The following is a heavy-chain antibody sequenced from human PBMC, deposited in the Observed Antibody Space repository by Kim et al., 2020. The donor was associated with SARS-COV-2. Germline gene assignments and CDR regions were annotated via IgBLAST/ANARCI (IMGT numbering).Heavy chain of an antibody. Sequence: ASVKVSCKVSGYTLTELSMHWVRQAPGKGLEWMGGFDPEDGETIYAQKFQGRVTMTEDTSTDTAYMELSSLRSEDTAVYYCATDRDYGDYTPHAGYGMDVWGQGTTVTVSS. CDR2: FDPEDGET. J-gene: IGHJ6*02. CDR1: GYTLTELS. D-gene: IGHD4-17*01. V-gene: IGHV1-24*01. CDR3: ATDRDYGDYTPHAGYGMDV.